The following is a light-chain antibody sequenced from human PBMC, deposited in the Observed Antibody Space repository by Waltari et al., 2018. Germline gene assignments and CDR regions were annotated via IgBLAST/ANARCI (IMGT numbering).Light chain of an antibody. CDR2: GTS. CDR3: QSYDTSLSVV. CDR1: ASNLGAGYD. Sequence: QSVLTQPPSVSGATGQRVSISCTGSASNLGAGYDVHWYQQHPGKAPKLLIYGTSTRPPGVPDRFFGSQSGTSASLAITALQAEDEAEYYCQSYDTSLSVVFGGGTKLTVL. J-gene: IGLJ2*01. V-gene: IGLV1-40*01.